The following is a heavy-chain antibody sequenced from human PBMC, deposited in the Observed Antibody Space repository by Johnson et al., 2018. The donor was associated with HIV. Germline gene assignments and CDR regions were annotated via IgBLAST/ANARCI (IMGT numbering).Heavy chain of an antibody. CDR1: GFTVSSNY. CDR2: IYSGGST. V-gene: IGHV3-66*01. J-gene: IGHJ3*02. CDR3: ARERPGYGGHDAFDI. D-gene: IGHD4-23*01. Sequence: EKLVESGGGLVQPGGSLRLSCAAPGFTVSSNYMSWVRQAPGKGLEWVSVIYSGGSTYYADSVKGRLTISRDNSKNTLYLQMNSLRAEDTAVYHCARERPGYGGHDAFDIWGQGTMVTVSS.